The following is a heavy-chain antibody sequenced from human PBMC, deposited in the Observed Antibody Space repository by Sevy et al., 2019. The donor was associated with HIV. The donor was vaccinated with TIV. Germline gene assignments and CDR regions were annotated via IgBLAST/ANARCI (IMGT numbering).Heavy chain of an antibody. V-gene: IGHV3-30*04. D-gene: IGHD3-10*01. CDR3: TRVRGLLGWFDS. CDR2: ISYDGSRT. CDR1: GFTFSDYT. Sequence: GSLRLSCAASGFTFSDYTIHWVRQAPGKGLEWVAVISYDGSRTSYADSVKGRFTISRDSSKNTLFLQMNSLRAADTAVYYCTRVRGLLGWFDSWGQGTLVTVSS. J-gene: IGHJ5*01.